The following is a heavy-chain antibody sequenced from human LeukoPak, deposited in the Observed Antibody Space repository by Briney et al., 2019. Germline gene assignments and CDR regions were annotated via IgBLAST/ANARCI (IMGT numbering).Heavy chain of an antibody. V-gene: IGHV3-21*01. Sequence: GGSLRLSCAASGFTFSSYAMSWVRQAPGKGLEWVSSISSSSSYIYYADSVKGRFTISRDNAKNSLYLQMNSLRAEDTAVYYCARDRANLIDPWGQGTLVTVSS. CDR1: GFTFSSYA. J-gene: IGHJ5*02. CDR3: ARDRANLIDP. CDR2: ISSSSSYI.